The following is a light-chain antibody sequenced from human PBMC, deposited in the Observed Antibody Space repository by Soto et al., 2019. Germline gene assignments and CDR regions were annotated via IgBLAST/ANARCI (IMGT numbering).Light chain of an antibody. CDR2: AAS. J-gene: IGKJ1*01. V-gene: IGKV1-5*01. Sequence: IQMTQSPSSLSAFVGDRVAITFLSSHDIARLLAWYQQQPGKAPRLLIYAASSLQSGVPSMFSGSGSGTEFTLTISSLQPDDFATYYCQQYNTYRTFGQGTKVDIK. CDR1: HDIARL. CDR3: QQYNTYRT.